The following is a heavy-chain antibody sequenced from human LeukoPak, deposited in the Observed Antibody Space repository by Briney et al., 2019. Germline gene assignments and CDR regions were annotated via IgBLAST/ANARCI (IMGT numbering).Heavy chain of an antibody. V-gene: IGHV3-33*01. J-gene: IGHJ3*02. CDR2: IWYDGSNK. Sequence: SCKASGYTFSSYGMHWVRQAPGKGLEWVAVIWYDGSNKYYADTVKGRFTISRDNSKNTLYLQMNSLRAEDTAVYYCAREIRGAFDIWGQGTMVTVSS. CDR3: AREIRGAFDI. CDR1: GYTFSSYG.